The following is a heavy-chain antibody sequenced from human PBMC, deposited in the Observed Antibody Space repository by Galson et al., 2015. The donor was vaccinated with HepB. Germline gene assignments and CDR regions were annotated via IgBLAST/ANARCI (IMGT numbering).Heavy chain of an antibody. CDR3: ARAIYGDWGSDAFDI. V-gene: IGHV3-7*01. D-gene: IGHD4-17*01. CDR2: IKQDGSEK. J-gene: IGHJ3*02. CDR1: GFTFSNYW. Sequence: SLRLSCAASGFTFSNYWMSRVRQAPGKGLEWVANIKQDGSEKHYVDSVKGRFTISRDNVKNSLYLQMSTLRAEDTAVYYCARAIYGDWGSDAFDIWGQGTMGTASS.